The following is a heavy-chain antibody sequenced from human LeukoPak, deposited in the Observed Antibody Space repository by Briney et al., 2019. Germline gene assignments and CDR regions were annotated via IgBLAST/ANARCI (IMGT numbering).Heavy chain of an antibody. CDR1: GYTFTSYD. CDR2: MNPNSGNT. CDR3: ARAGLVITDPYYYGMDV. J-gene: IGHJ6*02. Sequence: GASVKVSCKASGYTFTSYDINWVRQATGQGLEWMGWMNPNSGNTGYAQKFQGRVTMTRNTSISTAYMELSSLRSEDTAVYYCARAGLVITDPYYYGMDVWGQGTTVTVSS. V-gene: IGHV1-8*01. D-gene: IGHD3-22*01.